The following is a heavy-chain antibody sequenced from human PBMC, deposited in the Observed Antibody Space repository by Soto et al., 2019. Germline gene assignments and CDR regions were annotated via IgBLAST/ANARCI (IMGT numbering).Heavy chain of an antibody. CDR1: GFTFSSYC. Sequence: EVQLVESGGGLVQPGGSLRLSCAASGFTFSSYCMHWARQAPGKGLVWVSGTNSDGSSTNYADSVKGRFTISRDKAKNTLYLRLNSLTAEDTAVYYCARDEDKSATPLDSWGQGTLVTVSS. CDR2: TNSDGSST. CDR3: ARDEDKSATPLDS. J-gene: IGHJ4*02. D-gene: IGHD3-3*01. V-gene: IGHV3-74*01.